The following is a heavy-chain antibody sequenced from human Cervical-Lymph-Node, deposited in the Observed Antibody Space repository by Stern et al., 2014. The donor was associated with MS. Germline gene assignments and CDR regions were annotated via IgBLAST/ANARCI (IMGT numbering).Heavy chain of an antibody. D-gene: IGHD3-3*01. CDR2: IKPNTGGT. CDR3: ARDQRGITIFGVVTDYYYLGMDV. Sequence: VQLVQSGAEVKKPGASVKVSCKTSGYIFTGYYIHWVRQASGQGLEWMAWIKPNTGGTKYAQKFQGRVTMSRDTSISTAYVELSSLTSDDTAVYYCARDQRGITIFGVVTDYYYLGMDVWGQGTTVTVSS. J-gene: IGHJ6*02. CDR1: GYIFTGYY. V-gene: IGHV1-2*02.